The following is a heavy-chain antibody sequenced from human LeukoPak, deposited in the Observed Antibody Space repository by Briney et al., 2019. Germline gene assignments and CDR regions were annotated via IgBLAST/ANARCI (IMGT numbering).Heavy chain of an antibody. CDR2: IIPIFGTA. J-gene: IGHJ4*02. V-gene: IGHV1-69*13. CDR1: GGTFSSYA. CDR3: ARGNYDSSGYLFDY. D-gene: IGHD3-22*01. Sequence: ASVKVSCKASGGTFSSYATSWVRQAPGQGLEWMGGIIPIFGTANYAQKFQGRVTITADESTSTAYMELSSLRSEDTAVYYCARGNYDSSGYLFDYWGQGTLVTVSS.